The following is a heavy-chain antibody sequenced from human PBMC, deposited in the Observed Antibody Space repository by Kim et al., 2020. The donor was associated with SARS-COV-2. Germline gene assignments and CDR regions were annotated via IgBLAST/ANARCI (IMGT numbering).Heavy chain of an antibody. J-gene: IGHJ4*02. CDR3: ARRSHDSSGYNIDY. D-gene: IGHD3-22*01. V-gene: IGHV5-51*01. Sequence: SPSSQGQVTISADKSISTAYLQWSSLKAADTAMYYCARRSHDSSGYNIDYWGQGTLVTVSS.